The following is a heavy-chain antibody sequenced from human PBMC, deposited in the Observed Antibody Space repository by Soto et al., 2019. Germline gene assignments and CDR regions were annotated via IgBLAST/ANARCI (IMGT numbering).Heavy chain of an antibody. Sequence: QVQLVQSGAEVKKPGASVKVSCKAPRYIFTAYFMHWVRQAPGQGLEWMGVVNPSGGSTNYAQKFQGRITLTRDTSRNTFYMDLSSLTSEDTAVYYCAREENCSDGICYSEYFQRWGQGTLVTVSS. CDR3: AREENCSDGICYSEYFQR. CDR1: RYIFTAYF. CDR2: VNPSGGST. V-gene: IGHV1-46*01. D-gene: IGHD2-15*01. J-gene: IGHJ1*01.